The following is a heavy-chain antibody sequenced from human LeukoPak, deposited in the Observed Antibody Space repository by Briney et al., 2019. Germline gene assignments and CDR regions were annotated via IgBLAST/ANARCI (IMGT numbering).Heavy chain of an antibody. J-gene: IGHJ4*02. D-gene: IGHD5-24*01. CDR3: ARGPADYNKLKPGDRDGYNYKSKRTPFDY. CDR2: INRSGST. Sequence: GSLRLSCAASGFTFSNYAMHWVRQAPGKGLEWIGEINRSGSTKYNPSLKSRVTISVDTSKNQLSLRLSSVTAADTAVYYCARGPADYNKLKPGDRDGYNYKSKRTPFDYWGQGTLVTVSS. CDR1: GFTFSNYA. V-gene: IGHV4-34*01.